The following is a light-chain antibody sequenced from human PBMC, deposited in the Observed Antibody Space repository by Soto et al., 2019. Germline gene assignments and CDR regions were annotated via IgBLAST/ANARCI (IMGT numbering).Light chain of an antibody. V-gene: IGKV3-20*01. CDR3: QRYGSSLLT. J-gene: IGKJ4*01. CDR1: QSVSSSY. Sequence: EIVLTQSPGTLSLSPGERATLSCRASQSVSSSYLAWYQQKPGQAPRLLIYGASSRATGIPDRFSGSGSGTDFTLTISRLEPEDFAEYYCQRYGSSLLTFGGGTKVEIK. CDR2: GAS.